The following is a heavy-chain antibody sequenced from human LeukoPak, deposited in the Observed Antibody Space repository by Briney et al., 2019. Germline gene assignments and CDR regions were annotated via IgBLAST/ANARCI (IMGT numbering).Heavy chain of an antibody. CDR2: ISGSGGST. CDR1: GFTSSSYA. J-gene: IGHJ5*02. CDR3: AKDNYYGSGSSGGWFDP. V-gene: IGHV3-23*01. D-gene: IGHD3-10*01. Sequence: GSLRLSCAASGFTSSSYAMSWVRQAPGKGREWVSAISGSGGSTYYADPVKGRFTISRDNSKNRLYLQMNSLRAEDTAVYYCAKDNYYGSGSSGGWFDPWGQGTLVTVSS.